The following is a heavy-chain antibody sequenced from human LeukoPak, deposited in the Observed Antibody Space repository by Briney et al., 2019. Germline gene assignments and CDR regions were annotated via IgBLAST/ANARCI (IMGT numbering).Heavy chain of an antibody. CDR1: GGSISSSSYY. V-gene: IGHV4-39*01. D-gene: IGHD5-24*01. Sequence: SETLSLTCTVSGGSISSSSYYWGWIRQPPGKGLEWIGSIYYSGSTYYNPSLKSRVTISVDTSKNQFSLKLSSVTAADTAVYYCASTGNSYYYYMDVWGKGTTVTVSS. CDR3: ASTGNSYYYYMDV. J-gene: IGHJ6*03. CDR2: IYYSGST.